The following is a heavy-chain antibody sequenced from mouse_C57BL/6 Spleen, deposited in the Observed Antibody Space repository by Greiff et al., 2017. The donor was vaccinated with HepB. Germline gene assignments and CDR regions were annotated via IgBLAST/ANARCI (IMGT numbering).Heavy chain of an antibody. V-gene: IGHV1-81*01. CDR3: ARKDYSNSYYFDY. Sequence: VQLQQSGAELARPGASVKLSCKASGYTFTSYGLSWVKQRTGQGLEWIGEIYPRSGNTYYNEKFKGKATLTADKSSSTAYMELRSLTSEDSAVYFCARKDYSNSYYFDYWGQGTTLTVSS. CDR2: IYPRSGNT. J-gene: IGHJ2*01. D-gene: IGHD2-5*01. CDR1: GYTFTSYG.